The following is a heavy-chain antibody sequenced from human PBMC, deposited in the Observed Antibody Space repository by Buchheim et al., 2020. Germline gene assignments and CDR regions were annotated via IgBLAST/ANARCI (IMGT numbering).Heavy chain of an antibody. V-gene: IGHV4-59*08. CDR3: ARYYDFWSGLGH. J-gene: IGHJ1*01. D-gene: IGHD3-3*01. CDR2: RSHSGTT. Sequence: QVQLQESGPGLVKPSETLSLTCAVSGGSISSDYWGWIRQTPGKGLEWIGYRSHSGTTNYHPSLKSRVTISLDTSKNQFSLKLSSVTAADTAVYYCARYYDFWSGLGHWGQGTL. CDR1: GGSISSDY.